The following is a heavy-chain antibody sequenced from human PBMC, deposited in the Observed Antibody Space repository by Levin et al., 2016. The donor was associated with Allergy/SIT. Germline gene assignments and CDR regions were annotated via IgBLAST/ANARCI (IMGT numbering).Heavy chain of an antibody. CDR1: GGSISSGSYY. CDR3: AREGRIGAFDI. CDR2: IYTSGST. Sequence: SETLSLTCTVSGGSISSGSYYWSWIRQPAGKGLEWIGRIYTSGSTNYNPSLKSRVTISVDTSKNQFSLKLSSVTAADTAVYYCAREGRIGAFDIWGQGTMVTVSS. J-gene: IGHJ3*02. V-gene: IGHV4-61*02. D-gene: IGHD2-15*01.